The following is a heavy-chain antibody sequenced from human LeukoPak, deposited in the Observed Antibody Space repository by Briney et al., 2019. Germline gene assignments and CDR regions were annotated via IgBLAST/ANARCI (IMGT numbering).Heavy chain of an antibody. CDR1: GFTFSSYS. CDR3: ARDVGRVGAPDY. D-gene: IGHD1-26*01. CDR2: ISSSSSYI. V-gene: IGHV3-21*01. J-gene: IGHJ4*02. Sequence: PGGSLRLSFAASGFTFSSYSMNWVRPAPGKGLEWVSSISSSSSYIYYADSVKGRFTISRDNDKNSLYLQMNSLRAEDTAVYYCARDVGRVGAPDYWGQGTLVTVSS.